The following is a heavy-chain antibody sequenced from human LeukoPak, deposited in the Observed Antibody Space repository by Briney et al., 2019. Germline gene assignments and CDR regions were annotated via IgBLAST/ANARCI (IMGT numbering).Heavy chain of an antibody. Sequence: GASVKVSCKTSGFTFSSSAVQWVRQARGQRLEWIGWIVVGSGNTNYAQKFQERVTITRNMSTSTAYLEVSSVRSDDTAVYYCAADNLLFVYWGQGTLVTVSS. V-gene: IGHV1-58*01. CDR1: GFTFSSSA. CDR2: IVVGSGNT. J-gene: IGHJ4*02. CDR3: AADNLLFVY. D-gene: IGHD2-21*01.